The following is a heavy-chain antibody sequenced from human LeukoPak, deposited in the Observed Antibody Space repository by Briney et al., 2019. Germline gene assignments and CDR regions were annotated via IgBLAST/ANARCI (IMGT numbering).Heavy chain of an antibody. J-gene: IGHJ6*03. CDR2: INHSGST. CDR3: ARLTGSGSYYNHTYYYYYMDV. D-gene: IGHD3-10*01. V-gene: IGHV4-34*01. Sequence: PSETLSLTCAVYGGSFSGYYWSWIRQPPGKGLEWIGEINHSGSTNYNPSLKSRVTISVDTSKNQFSLKLSSVTAADTAVYYCARLTGSGSYYNHTYYYYYMDVWGKGTTVTISS. CDR1: GGSFSGYY.